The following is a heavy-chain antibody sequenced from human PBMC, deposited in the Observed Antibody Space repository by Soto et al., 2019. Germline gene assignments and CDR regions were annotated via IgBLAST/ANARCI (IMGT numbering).Heavy chain of an antibody. CDR2: ISNDGNNK. D-gene: IGHD2-2*01. J-gene: IGHJ5*02. CDR3: ATDSYCSSTSCPPGSSGGS. Sequence: QVQLVESGGGVVQPGRSLRLSCAASGFTFSSYGMHWVRQAPGKGLEWVAVISNDGNNKYYADSVKGRFTTSRDNSKNTLYLQMNSLIGDDTAVYYCATDSYCSSTSCPPGSSGGSWGQGTLVTVSS. V-gene: IGHV3-30*03. CDR1: GFTFSSYG.